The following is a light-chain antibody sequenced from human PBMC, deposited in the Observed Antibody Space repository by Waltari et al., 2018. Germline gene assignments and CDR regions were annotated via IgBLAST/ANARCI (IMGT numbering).Light chain of an antibody. CDR1: SGHSNNI. CDR3: QTGGHGTWV. Sequence: QLVVTQSSSASASLGASVKLTCTLDSGHSNNIIAWLQQQPEKGPRYLMKINSDGSHSKGDEIPDRFSGSSSGAERYLTISNLQSEDEGDYNCQTGGHGTWVFGGGTKLTVL. V-gene: IGLV4-69*01. CDR2: INSDGSH. J-gene: IGLJ3*02.